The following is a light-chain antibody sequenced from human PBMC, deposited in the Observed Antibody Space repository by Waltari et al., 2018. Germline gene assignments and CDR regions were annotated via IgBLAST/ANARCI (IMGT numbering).Light chain of an antibody. J-gene: IGLJ3*02. Sequence: QSVLTQPPSVSGAPGQRVPIPCPGSSSNIGAGYAVHWYQQRPGTAPKLLIYGNSNRPSGVPDRFSGSKSGTSASLAITGLQAEDEADYYCQSYDSSLSGSRVFGGGTKLTVL. V-gene: IGLV1-40*01. CDR1: SSNIGAGYA. CDR2: GNS. CDR3: QSYDSSLSGSRV.